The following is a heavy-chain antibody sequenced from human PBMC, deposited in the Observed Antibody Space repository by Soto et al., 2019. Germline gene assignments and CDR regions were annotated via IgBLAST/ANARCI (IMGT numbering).Heavy chain of an antibody. CDR3: ARDLSGDYGALDT. CDR2: IWYDGSNK. Sequence: GGSLRVSCAPSGFTFSSYGMHRARQAPGKGLEWVAVIWYDGSNKVYADSVKGRFTISRDNSKNTLYLQMNSLRAEDTAVYYCARDLSGDYGALDTWGQGTMVTVSS. D-gene: IGHD4-17*01. J-gene: IGHJ3*02. V-gene: IGHV3-33*01. CDR1: GFTFSSYG.